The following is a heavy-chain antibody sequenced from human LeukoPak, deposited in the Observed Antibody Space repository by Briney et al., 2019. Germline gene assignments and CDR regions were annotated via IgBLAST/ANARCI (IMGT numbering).Heavy chain of an antibody. CDR3: AKGGTYYYYGMDV. D-gene: IGHD3-16*01. CDR1: GGSISNYY. Sequence: SETLSLTCTVSGGSISNYYWSWIRQPPGKGLEWIGYIFYTGNTNYNPSPNSRVTISVDTSKNQFSLRLSSVTAADTAVYYCAKGGTYYYYGMDVWGKGTTVTVSS. CDR2: IFYTGNT. V-gene: IGHV4-59*01. J-gene: IGHJ6*04.